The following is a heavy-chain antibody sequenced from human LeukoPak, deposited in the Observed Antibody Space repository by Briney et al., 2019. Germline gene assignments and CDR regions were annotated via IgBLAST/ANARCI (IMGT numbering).Heavy chain of an antibody. J-gene: IGHJ5*02. CDR3: AKDRYSSSWYLGFNWFDH. Sequence: QPGGSLRLSCAASGFTFSSYAMSWVRQAPGKGLEWVSAISGSGGSTYYADSVKGRFTISRDNSKNTLYLQMNSLRAEDTAVYYCAKDRYSSSWYLGFNWFDHWGQGTLVTVSS. D-gene: IGHD6-13*01. CDR1: GFTFSSYA. V-gene: IGHV3-23*01. CDR2: ISGSGGST.